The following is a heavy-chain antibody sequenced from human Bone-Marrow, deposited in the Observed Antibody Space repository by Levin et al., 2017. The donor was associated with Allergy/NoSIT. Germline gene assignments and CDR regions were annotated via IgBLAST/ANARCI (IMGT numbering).Heavy chain of an antibody. V-gene: IGHV4-59*01. J-gene: IGHJ4*02. CDR2: SYYRGRT. CDR1: GVSITNYY. CDR3: ARGARYYYYTSGPSNYFDY. Sequence: SETLSLTCTVSGVSITNYYCGWIRQPPGKGLEWLAHSYYRGRTYYKPSLMRRVAVSLDNSKNQFSLRLSSVTAADPAVYFCARGARYYYYTSGPSNYFDYGGQGTLVTVSS. D-gene: IGHD3-22*01.